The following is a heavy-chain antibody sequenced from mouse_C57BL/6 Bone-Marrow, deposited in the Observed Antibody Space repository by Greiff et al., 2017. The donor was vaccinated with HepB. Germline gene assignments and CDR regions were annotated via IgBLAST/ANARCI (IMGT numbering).Heavy chain of an antibody. CDR2: ISSGGSYT. V-gene: IGHV5-6*01. Sequence: EVQLVESGGDLVKPGGSLKLSCAASGFTFSSYGMSWVRQTPDKRLEWVATISSGGSYTYYPDSVKGRFTISRDNAKKTLYLQMSSLKSEDTAMYYCARPRMDYWGQGTSVTVSS. CDR1: GFTFSSYG. J-gene: IGHJ4*01. CDR3: ARPRMDY.